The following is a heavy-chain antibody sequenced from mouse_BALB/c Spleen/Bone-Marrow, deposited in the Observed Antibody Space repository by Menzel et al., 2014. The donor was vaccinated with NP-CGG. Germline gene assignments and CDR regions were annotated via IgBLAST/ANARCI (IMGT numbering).Heavy chain of an antibody. CDR1: GYTFXGHV. CDR3: AREGGLRRGDYYVMDY. Sequence: EVKLVESGPELVKPGASVKMSCKASGYTFXGHVMHWVKQKPGQGLEWIGYINPYSDGTKYNEKFKGKATLTSDKSSSTAYMELSSLTSEDSAVYYCAREGGLRRGDYYVMDYWGQGTSVTVSS. V-gene: IGHV1-14*01. CDR2: INPYSDGT. J-gene: IGHJ4*01. D-gene: IGHD2-4*01.